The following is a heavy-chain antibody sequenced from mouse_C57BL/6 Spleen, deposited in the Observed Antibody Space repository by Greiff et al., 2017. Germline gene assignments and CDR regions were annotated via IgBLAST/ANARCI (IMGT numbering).Heavy chain of an antibody. CDR3: TRSLITTGWYFDG. D-gene: IGHD1-1*01. Sequence: VQLRQSGAELVRPGASVTLSCKASGYTFTDYEMHWVKQTPVHGLEWIGAIDPETGGTAYNQKFKGKAILTADKSSSTAYMELRSLTSEDSAVYYCTRSLITTGWYFDGWGTGTTVTVSS. CDR2: IDPETGGT. J-gene: IGHJ1*03. CDR1: GYTFTDYE. V-gene: IGHV1-15*01.